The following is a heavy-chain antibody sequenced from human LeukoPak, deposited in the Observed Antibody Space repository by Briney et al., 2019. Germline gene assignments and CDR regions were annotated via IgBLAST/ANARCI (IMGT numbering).Heavy chain of an antibody. V-gene: IGHV1-2*02. CDR3: ARDRVNYYDSSGYYC. D-gene: IGHD3-22*01. Sequence: ASVKVSCKASGYTFTGYYMHWVRQAPGQGLEWMGWINPSSGGTNYAQKFQGRVTMTRDTSISTAYMELSRLRSDDTAVYYCARDRVNYYDSSGYYCWGQGTLVTVSS. CDR2: INPSSGGT. CDR1: GYTFTGYY. J-gene: IGHJ4*02.